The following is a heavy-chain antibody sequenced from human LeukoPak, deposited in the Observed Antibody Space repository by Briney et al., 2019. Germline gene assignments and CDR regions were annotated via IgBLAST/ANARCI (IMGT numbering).Heavy chain of an antibody. CDR2: ISYDGSNK. CDR1: GFTFSSYA. CDR3: ARDGYYGSGSYLYYFDY. Sequence: GRSLRLSCAASGFTFSSYAMHWVRQAPGKGLEGVAVISYDGSNKYYADSVKGRFTISRDNSKNTLYLQMNSLRAEDTAVYYCARDGYYGSGSYLYYFDYWGQGTLVTVSS. V-gene: IGHV3-30-3*01. J-gene: IGHJ4*02. D-gene: IGHD3-10*01.